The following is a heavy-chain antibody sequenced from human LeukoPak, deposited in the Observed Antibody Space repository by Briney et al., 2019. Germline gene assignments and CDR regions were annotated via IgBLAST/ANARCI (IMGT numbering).Heavy chain of an antibody. V-gene: IGHV4-59*08. CDR2: IYYSGST. Sequence: SETLSLTCTVSGGSISSYYWSWIRQPPGKGLEWIGYIYYSGSTNYNPSLKSRVTISVDTSKNQFSLKLSSVTAADTAVYYCARQTRLHIRPLDYWGQGTLVTVSS. J-gene: IGHJ4*02. D-gene: IGHD4-11*01. CDR1: GGSISSYY. CDR3: ARQTRLHIRPLDY.